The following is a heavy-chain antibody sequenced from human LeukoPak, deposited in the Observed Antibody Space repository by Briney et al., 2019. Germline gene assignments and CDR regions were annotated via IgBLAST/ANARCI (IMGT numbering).Heavy chain of an antibody. D-gene: IGHD5-18*01. CDR2: VFDSGRT. CDR3: TTIKRGDIFGYFDF. CDR1: GGSMTTHH. Sequence: SETLSLTCTVSGGSMTTHHWNWIRQTPGKGLEWIGYVFDSGRTKVNPSLTSRVTLSTDTPKNQLSLRLSSVTAADTAVYYCTTIKRGDIFGYFDFWGQGILVTVSS. V-gene: IGHV4-59*11. J-gene: IGHJ4*02.